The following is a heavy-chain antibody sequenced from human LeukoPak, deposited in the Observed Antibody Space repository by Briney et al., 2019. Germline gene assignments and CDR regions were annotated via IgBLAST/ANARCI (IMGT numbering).Heavy chain of an antibody. Sequence: PSETLSLTCTVPGGSISSYYWSWIRQPAGKGLEWIGYIYYSGSTNYNPSLKSRVTISVDTSKNQFSLKLSSLTAADTAVYYCARDHLYYDFWSGYYGSYYYYGMDVWGQGTTVTVSS. CDR3: ARDHLYYDFWSGYYGSYYYYGMDV. CDR1: GGSISSYY. V-gene: IGHV4-59*01. J-gene: IGHJ6*02. CDR2: IYYSGST. D-gene: IGHD3-3*01.